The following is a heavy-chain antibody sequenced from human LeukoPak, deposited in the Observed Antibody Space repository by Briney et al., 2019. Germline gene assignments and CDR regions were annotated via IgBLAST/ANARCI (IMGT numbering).Heavy chain of an antibody. CDR3: ARDLRGSDAYYFDY. V-gene: IGHV3-23*01. CDR1: GFTFSTHV. CDR2: ISERGRT. D-gene: IGHD3-10*01. Sequence: PGGSLRLSCEASGFTFSTHVMNWVRRAPGKGLEWVSVISERGRTYYADSVKGRFTISRDNSKNTLYLQMNSLTAEDTAVYYCARDLRGSDAYYFDYWGQGTLVTVSS. J-gene: IGHJ4*02.